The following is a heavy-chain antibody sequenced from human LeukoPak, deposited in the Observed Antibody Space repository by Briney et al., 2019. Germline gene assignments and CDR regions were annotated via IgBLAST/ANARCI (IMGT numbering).Heavy chain of an antibody. CDR2: IYSGSST. V-gene: IGHV3-53*01. Sequence: PGGSLRLSCAASGFTVSSNYMSWVRQAPGKGLEWVSVIYSGSSTYYADSVKGRFTISRDNSKNTLYLQMNSLRAEDTAVYYCARSPGAYCGGDCYPYYFDYWGQGTLVTVSS. J-gene: IGHJ4*02. CDR1: GFTVSSNY. CDR3: ARSPGAYCGGDCYPYYFDY. D-gene: IGHD2-21*02.